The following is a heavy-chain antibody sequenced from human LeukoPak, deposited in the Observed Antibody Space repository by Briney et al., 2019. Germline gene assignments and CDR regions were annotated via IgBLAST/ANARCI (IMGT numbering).Heavy chain of an antibody. Sequence: ASVKVSCKASGYTFTSYGISWVRQAPGQGLEWMGWISSYNGNTNYAQKLQGRVTMTRDTSISTAYMELSRLRSDDTAVYYCAKIDYDSSGATDAFDIWGQGTMVTVSS. CDR3: AKIDYDSSGATDAFDI. J-gene: IGHJ3*02. V-gene: IGHV1-18*01. D-gene: IGHD3-22*01. CDR1: GYTFTSYG. CDR2: ISSYNGNT.